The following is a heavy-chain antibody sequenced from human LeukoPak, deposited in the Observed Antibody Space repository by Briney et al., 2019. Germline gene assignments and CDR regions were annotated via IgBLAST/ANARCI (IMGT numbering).Heavy chain of an antibody. CDR2: IYHSGST. CDR3: ARAYRSSWYANWFDP. CDR1: GYSISSQNY. J-gene: IGHJ5*02. D-gene: IGHD6-13*01. Sequence: SETLSLTCTVSGYSISSQNYWGWIRQPPGKGLEWIGSIYHSGSTYYNASLKSRITISVDTSKNQFSLKLSSVTAADTAVYFCARAYRSSWYANWFDPWGQGTLVTVSS. V-gene: IGHV4-38-2*02.